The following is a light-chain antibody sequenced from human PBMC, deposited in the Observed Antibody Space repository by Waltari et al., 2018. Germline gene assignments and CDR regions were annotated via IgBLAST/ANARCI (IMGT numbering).Light chain of an antibody. V-gene: IGLV2-8*01. Sequence: QSALTQPPSASGSPGQTVIISCTGTSSDIGAYKYVSWYQQIPGRAPALIIYEVDRRPPGGPGRFAGSKSGNTASLTVSGLQTEDEGDYYCSSYAGSNKLIFGGVTKLTVL. CDR2: EVD. CDR3: SSYAGSNKLI. J-gene: IGLJ2*01. CDR1: SSDIGAYKY.